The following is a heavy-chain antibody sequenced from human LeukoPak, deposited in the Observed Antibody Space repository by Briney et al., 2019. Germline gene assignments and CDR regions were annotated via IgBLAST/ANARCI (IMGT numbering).Heavy chain of an antibody. Sequence: GESLKISCKGSGYSFTSFWIGWVRHMPGKGLEWMGIIYPGDSITRYSPSFQGQVTISADKSISTVYLQWSSLKASDTAMYYCARRDSTSLDFDYWGLGTLVTVSS. V-gene: IGHV5-51*01. CDR2: IYPGDSIT. CDR3: ARRDSTSLDFDY. CDR1: GYSFTSFW. J-gene: IGHJ4*02. D-gene: IGHD6-6*01.